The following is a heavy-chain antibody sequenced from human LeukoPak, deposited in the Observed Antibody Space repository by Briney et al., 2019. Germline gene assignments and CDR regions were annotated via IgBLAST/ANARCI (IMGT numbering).Heavy chain of an antibody. Sequence: SETLSLTCTVSGGSISSYYWSWIRQPPGKGLEWIGYIYYSGSTNYNPSLKSRVTISVDTSKNQFSQKLSSVTAADTAVYYCARAKAAAGTSWFDPWGQGTLVTVSS. D-gene: IGHD6-13*01. J-gene: IGHJ5*02. CDR3: ARAKAAAGTSWFDP. CDR1: GGSISSYY. V-gene: IGHV4-59*01. CDR2: IYYSGST.